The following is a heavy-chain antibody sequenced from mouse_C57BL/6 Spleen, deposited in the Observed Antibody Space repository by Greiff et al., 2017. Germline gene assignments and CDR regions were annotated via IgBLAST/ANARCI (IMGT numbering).Heavy chain of an antibody. V-gene: IGHV1-82*01. J-gene: IGHJ2*01. D-gene: IGHD2-4*01. CDR3: ARIYYDYLFDY. CDR2: IYPGDGDT. CDR1: GYAFSSSW. Sequence: QVQLQQSGPELVKPGASVKISCKASGYAFSSSWMNWVKQRPGKGLEWIGRIYPGDGDTNYNGKFKGKATLTADKSSSTAYMQLSSLTSEDSAVYFCARIYYDYLFDYWGQGTTLTVSS.